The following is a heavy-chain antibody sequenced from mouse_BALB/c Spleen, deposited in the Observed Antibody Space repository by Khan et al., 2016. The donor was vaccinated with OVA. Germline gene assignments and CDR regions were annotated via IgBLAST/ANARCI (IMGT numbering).Heavy chain of an antibody. V-gene: IGHV9-3-1*01. D-gene: IGHD2-1*01. Sequence: QIQLVQSGPELKKPGETVKISCKASGYTLTDYGMNWVKQAPGKGLKWMGWINTYTGEATYADDFKGRFAFSLETSASTAYLQINNLKTEDTATYFFSRSNGNYWFAYWGQGTLVTVSA. CDR1: GYTLTDYG. CDR2: INTYTGEA. J-gene: IGHJ3*01. CDR3: SRSNGNYWFAY.